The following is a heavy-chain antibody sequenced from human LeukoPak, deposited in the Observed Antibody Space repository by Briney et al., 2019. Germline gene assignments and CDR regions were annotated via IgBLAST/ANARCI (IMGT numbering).Heavy chain of an antibody. Sequence: GGSLRLSCAASGFNFNKYIMNWVRQAPGKGLEWVSNIDSGGTTTYYADSVKGRFTISRDDAKNSLYLQMNSLRDEDTAVYYSAKGAIFDSWGQGNLVTVSS. CDR2: IDSGGTTT. CDR3: AKGAIFDS. V-gene: IGHV3-48*02. D-gene: IGHD2-2*01. J-gene: IGHJ4*02. CDR1: GFNFNKYI.